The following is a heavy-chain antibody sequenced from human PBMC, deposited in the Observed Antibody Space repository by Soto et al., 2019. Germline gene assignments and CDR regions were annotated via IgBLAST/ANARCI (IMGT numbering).Heavy chain of an antibody. J-gene: IGHJ3*02. Sequence: GASVKVSCKASGGTFSSYTISWVRQAPGQGLEWMGRIIPILGIANYAQKFQGRVTITGDKSTSTAYMELSSLRSEDTAVYYCASLLCSGGSCYEVYAFVIWGQGTMVTVSS. CDR1: GGTFSSYT. CDR2: IIPILGIA. V-gene: IGHV1-69*02. CDR3: ASLLCSGGSCYEVYAFVI. D-gene: IGHD2-15*01.